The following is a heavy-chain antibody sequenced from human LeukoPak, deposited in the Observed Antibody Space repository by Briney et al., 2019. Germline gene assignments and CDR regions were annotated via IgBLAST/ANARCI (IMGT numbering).Heavy chain of an antibody. CDR2: ISWNSGSI. Sequence: GRSPRLSCAASGFTFDDYAMHWVRQAPGKGLEWVSGISWNSGSIGYADSVKGRFTISRDNAKNSLYLQMNSLRAEDTALYYCAKDFSSSSGWYVDYWGQGTLVTVSS. CDR1: GFTFDDYA. J-gene: IGHJ4*02. V-gene: IGHV3-9*01. D-gene: IGHD6-19*01. CDR3: AKDFSSSSGWYVDY.